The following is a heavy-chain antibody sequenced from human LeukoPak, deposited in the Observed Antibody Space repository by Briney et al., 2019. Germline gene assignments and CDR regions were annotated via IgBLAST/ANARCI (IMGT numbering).Heavy chain of an antibody. CDR2: TNPNSGNT. J-gene: IGHJ5*02. CDR3: ARNGDMFSGVMRYNWFDP. Sequence: ASVKVSCKASGYTFTRYDINWVRQATGQGLEWMGWTNPNSGNTGYAQKFQGRVTMTRNTSISTAYMELSSLRSEDTAVYYCARNGDMFSGVMRYNWFDPWGQGTLVTVSS. V-gene: IGHV1-8*01. CDR1: GYTFTRYD. D-gene: IGHD3-16*01.